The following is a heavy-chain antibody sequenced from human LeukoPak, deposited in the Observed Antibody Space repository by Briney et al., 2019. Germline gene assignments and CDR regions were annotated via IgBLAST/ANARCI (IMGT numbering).Heavy chain of an antibody. J-gene: IGHJ4*02. V-gene: IGHV4-34*01. CDR2: INHSGST. CDR1: GGSFSGYY. D-gene: IGHD4-17*01. Sequence: SETLSLTCAVYGGSFSGYYWSGIRQPPGKGLEWIGEINHSGSTNYNPSLKGRVTISVDTSKNQFSLKLSSVTAADTAVYYCAREDYGEQNFDYWGQGTLVTVSS. CDR3: AREDYGEQNFDY.